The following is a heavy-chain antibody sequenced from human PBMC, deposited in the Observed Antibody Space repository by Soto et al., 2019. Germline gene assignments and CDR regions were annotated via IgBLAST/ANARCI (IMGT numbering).Heavy chain of an antibody. D-gene: IGHD6-25*01. Sequence: QVQLQESGPGLVKPSQTLSLTCTVSGGSISTGGYYWSWIRQPPGKGLEWIGYIYYSGSTYSNPSLRIRVTTSGDTAKNPFSLNLSSVTAADTAVYSGARSGSGFDPWGQGTLVTVSS. J-gene: IGHJ5*02. CDR2: IYYSGST. CDR3: ARSGSGFDP. V-gene: IGHV4-31*03. CDR1: GGSISTGGYY.